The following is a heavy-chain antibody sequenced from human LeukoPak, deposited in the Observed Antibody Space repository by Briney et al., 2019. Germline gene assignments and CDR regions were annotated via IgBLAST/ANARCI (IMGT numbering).Heavy chain of an antibody. CDR3: ARDRRGYSSLEGYYYYMDV. CDR1: GFTFSDYY. J-gene: IGHJ6*03. D-gene: IGHD5-18*01. Sequence: GGSLRLSCAASGFTFSDYYMSWIRQAPGKGLEWVSYISNSGTTIYYADSVKGRFTISRDNAKNSLYLQMNSLRAEDTAVYYCARDRRGYSSLEGYYYYMDVWGKGTTVTISS. CDR2: ISNSGTTI. V-gene: IGHV3-11*01.